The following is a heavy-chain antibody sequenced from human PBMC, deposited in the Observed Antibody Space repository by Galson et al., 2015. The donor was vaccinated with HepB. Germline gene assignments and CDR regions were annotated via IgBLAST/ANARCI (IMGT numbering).Heavy chain of an antibody. CDR1: GYTFTSYT. V-gene: IGHV1-3*01. CDR2: INAGNGNT. CDR3: AGDPYCSSTSCYDNWFDP. J-gene: IGHJ5*02. Sequence: SVKVSCKASGYTFTSYTLHWVRQAPGQRLEWMGWINAGNGNTKYPQRFQGRVTITRDTSARTAYMELSSLRSEDTAVYYCAGDPYCSSTSCYDNWFDPWGRGTLVTVSS. D-gene: IGHD2-2*01.